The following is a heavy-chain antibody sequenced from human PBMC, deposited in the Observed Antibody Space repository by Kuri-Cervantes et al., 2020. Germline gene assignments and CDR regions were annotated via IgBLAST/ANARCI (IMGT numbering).Heavy chain of an antibody. CDR2: TSYDETNK. CDR1: GFTFSTQA. V-gene: IGHV3-30*07. CDR3: ARDSGYYYGSGSQLYYYYGMDV. Sequence: GGSLRLSCAASGFTFSTQAMHWVRQAPGKGLEWVAVTSYDETNKYYADSVKGRFTISRDNSKNTLYLQMNSLRAEDTAVYYCARDSGYYYGSGSQLYYYYGMDVWGQGTTVTVSS. D-gene: IGHD3-10*01. J-gene: IGHJ6*02.